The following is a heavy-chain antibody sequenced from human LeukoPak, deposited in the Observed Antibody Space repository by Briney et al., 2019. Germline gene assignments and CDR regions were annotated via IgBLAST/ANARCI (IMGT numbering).Heavy chain of an antibody. Sequence: PGGSLRLSCAASGFTFSSYWMSWVRQAPGKGLEWVANLNQDGSERYYVDSVRGRFTISRDNTKNSLYLQMNSLRAEDTAVYYCARETLRYFDLLPPREVDYWGQGTLVTVSS. CDR2: LNQDGSER. J-gene: IGHJ4*02. D-gene: IGHD3-9*01. CDR1: GFTFSSYW. V-gene: IGHV3-7*01. CDR3: ARETLRYFDLLPPREVDY.